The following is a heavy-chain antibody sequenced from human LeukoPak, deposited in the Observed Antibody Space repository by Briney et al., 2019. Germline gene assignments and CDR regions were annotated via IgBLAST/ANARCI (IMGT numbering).Heavy chain of an antibody. V-gene: IGHV3-11*04. Sequence: GGSLRLSCAASGFTFSDYYMSWIRQAPGKGLEWVSYISSSGSTIYYADSVKGRFTISRDNAKKSLYLQMNSLRAGDTAVYYCARAEYYYDSSGYSYYFDYWGQGTLVTVSS. J-gene: IGHJ4*02. CDR1: GFTFSDYY. D-gene: IGHD3-22*01. CDR2: ISSSGSTI. CDR3: ARAEYYYDSSGYSYYFDY.